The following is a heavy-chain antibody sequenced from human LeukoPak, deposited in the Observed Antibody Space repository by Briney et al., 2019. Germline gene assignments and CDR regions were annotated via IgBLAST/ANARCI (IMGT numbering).Heavy chain of an antibody. D-gene: IGHD5-18*01. V-gene: IGHV3-64*01. Sequence: GGSLRLSCAASGFTFSSYAMHWVRQAPGKGLEYVSAISSNGGSTYYAKSVRGRFTISRDNSKNTLYLQMGSLRAEDMAVYYCAKGNNVDTAMADYWGQGTLVTVSS. CDR2: ISSNGGST. J-gene: IGHJ4*02. CDR1: GFTFSSYA. CDR3: AKGNNVDTAMADY.